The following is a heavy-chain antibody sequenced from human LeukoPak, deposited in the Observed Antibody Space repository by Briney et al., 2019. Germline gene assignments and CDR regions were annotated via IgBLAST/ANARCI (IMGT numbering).Heavy chain of an antibody. CDR2: INHSGST. D-gene: IGHD1-26*01. J-gene: IGHJ4*02. Sequence: SETLSLTCAVYGGSFSGYYWSSIRQPPGKGLEWIGEINHSGSTNYNPSLKSRVTISVDTSKNQFSLKLSSVTAADTAVYYCARRKVGATGSLDYWGQGTLVTVSS. V-gene: IGHV4-34*01. CDR3: ARRKVGATGSLDY. CDR1: GGSFSGYY.